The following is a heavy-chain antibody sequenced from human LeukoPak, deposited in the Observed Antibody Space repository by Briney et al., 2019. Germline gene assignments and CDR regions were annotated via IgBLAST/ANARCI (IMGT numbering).Heavy chain of an antibody. CDR2: ISHSGSP. CDR3: ARLLSYDVLTDNYYKYYMDV. D-gene: IGHD3-9*01. V-gene: IGHV4-39*01. Sequence: PSETLSLTCTVSGGSMNNNNYYWGWIRQSPGKSLELIGSISHSGSPYYNPSLKSRVTMSVDTSKMQFALKVTSATAADTAVYYCARLLSYDVLTDNYYKYYMDVWGKGTTVIVSS. CDR1: GGSMNNNNYY. J-gene: IGHJ6*03.